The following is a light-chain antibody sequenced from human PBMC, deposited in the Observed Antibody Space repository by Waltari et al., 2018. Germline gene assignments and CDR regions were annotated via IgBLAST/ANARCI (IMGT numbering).Light chain of an antibody. CDR3: QQYGSSPTWT. CDR1: QSVSSSY. CDR2: GAS. Sequence: EIVLTQSPGTLSLSPGERATLPCRASQSVSSSYLAGYRQKPGQAPRLLIYGASSRATGIPDRFSGSGSGTDFTLTISRLEPEDFAVYYCQQYGSSPTWTFGQGTKVEIK. V-gene: IGKV3-20*01. J-gene: IGKJ1*01.